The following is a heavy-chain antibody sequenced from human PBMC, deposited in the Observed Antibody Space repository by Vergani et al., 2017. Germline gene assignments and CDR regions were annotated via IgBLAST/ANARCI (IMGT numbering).Heavy chain of an antibody. CDR2: ISSSSSYT. CDR1: GFTFSDYY. Sequence: QVQLVESGGGLVKPGGSLRLSCAASGFTFSDYYMRWIRQAPGKGLEWVSYISSSSSYTNYADSVKGRFTISRDNAKNSLYLQMNSLRAEDTAVYYCARGPAGSSGYYYYFDYWGQGTLVTVSA. V-gene: IGHV3-11*05. J-gene: IGHJ4*02. CDR3: ARGPAGSSGYYYYFDY. D-gene: IGHD3-22*01.